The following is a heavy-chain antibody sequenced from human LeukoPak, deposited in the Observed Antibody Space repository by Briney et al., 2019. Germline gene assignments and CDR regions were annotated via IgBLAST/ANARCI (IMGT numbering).Heavy chain of an antibody. J-gene: IGHJ4*02. D-gene: IGHD2-15*01. Sequence: GGSLRLSCAASRLTFSGYAMSWVRQAPGKGLEWVSTITGSGDTTYYADSVKGRFTISRDNSKNTLYLQMNSLRAEDTAVYYCAKARGYCSGGTCYSGFDYWGQGTLVTVSS. CDR2: ITGSGDTT. CDR1: RLTFSGYA. V-gene: IGHV3-23*01. CDR3: AKARGYCSGGTCYSGFDY.